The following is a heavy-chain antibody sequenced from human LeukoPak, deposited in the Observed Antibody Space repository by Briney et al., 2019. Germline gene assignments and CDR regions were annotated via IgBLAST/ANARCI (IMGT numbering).Heavy chain of an antibody. J-gene: IGHJ4*02. CDR3: ASSRYSGSYDY. CDR1: GFTFSSYW. Sequence: GGSLRLSCAASGFTFSSYWMSWIRQAPGKGLEWVANIKQDGSEKYYVDSVKGRFTISRDNAKNSLYLQMNSLRAEDTAVYYCASSRYSGSYDYWGQGTLVTVSS. V-gene: IGHV3-7*01. CDR2: IKQDGSEK. D-gene: IGHD1-26*01.